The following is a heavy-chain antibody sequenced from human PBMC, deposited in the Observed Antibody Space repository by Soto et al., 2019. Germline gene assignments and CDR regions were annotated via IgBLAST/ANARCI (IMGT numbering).Heavy chain of an antibody. CDR3: AKEYYPAIQGYYGMDV. CDR1: GFTFSSYA. V-gene: IGHV3-23*01. D-gene: IGHD1-26*01. Sequence: EVQLLESGGALVQPGGSLRLSCAASGFTFSSYAMSWVRQAPGQGLEWVSAISGSGGSTYYADSVKGRFTISRDNSKNTLYLQMNSLRAEDTAVYYCAKEYYPAIQGYYGMDVWGQGTTVTVSS. CDR2: ISGSGGST. J-gene: IGHJ6*02.